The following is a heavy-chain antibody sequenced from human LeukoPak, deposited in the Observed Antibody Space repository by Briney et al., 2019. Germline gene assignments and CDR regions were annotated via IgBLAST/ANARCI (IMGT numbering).Heavy chain of an antibody. CDR2: IIPILGIA. CDR3: ARAWLKGRFGELPPNY. CDR1: GGTFSSYA. V-gene: IGHV1-69*10. D-gene: IGHD3-10*01. J-gene: IGHJ4*02. Sequence: SVKVSCKASGGTFSSYAISWVRQAPGQGLEWMGGIIPILGIANYAQKFQGRVTITADKSTSTAYMELSSLRSEDTAVYYCARAWLKGRFGELPPNYWGQGTLVTVSS.